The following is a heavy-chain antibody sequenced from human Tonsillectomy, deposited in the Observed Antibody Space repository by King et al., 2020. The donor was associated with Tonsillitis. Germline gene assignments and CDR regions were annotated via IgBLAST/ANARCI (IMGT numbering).Heavy chain of an antibody. D-gene: IGHD3-9*01. CDR1: GFTFNDYA. CDR3: VKGRGPTITIFYLLDY. J-gene: IGHJ4*02. Sequence: VQLVESGGDLVQPGGSLRLSCSASGFTFNDYAMHWVRQAPGKGLEYVSAISYNGGSTYYADSVKGRFTISRDNSKNTLYLQMSSLRPEDTAVYYCVKGRGPTITIFYLLDYWGQGTLVTVSS. CDR2: ISYNGGST. V-gene: IGHV3-64D*06.